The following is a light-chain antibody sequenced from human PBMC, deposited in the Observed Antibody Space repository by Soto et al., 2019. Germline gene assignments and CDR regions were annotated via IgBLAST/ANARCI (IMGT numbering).Light chain of an antibody. CDR1: SSNIGSNT. V-gene: IGLV1-44*01. CDR2: SNN. Sequence: QSVLTQPPSASGTPGQRVTISCSGSSSNIGSNTVNWYQQLPGTAPKLLIYSNNQRPSGVPDRFSGSKSGTSASLAISGLQSEDEADYYCAAWDDSLNVNVLLGGGTKLTVL. CDR3: AAWDDSLNVNVL. J-gene: IGLJ2*01.